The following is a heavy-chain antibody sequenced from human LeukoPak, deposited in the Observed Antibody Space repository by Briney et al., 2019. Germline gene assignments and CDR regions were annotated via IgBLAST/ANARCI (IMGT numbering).Heavy chain of an antibody. Sequence: ASVKVSCKASGYTFTGHYMHWVRQAPGQGLEWMGWINPNSGATTYPQKFEGRVTMTRDASISTAYIELSTLSSDDTAVYYCARVGGTIWSGSLDYWGQETLLTVTS. J-gene: IGHJ4*02. CDR3: ARVGGTIWSGSLDY. D-gene: IGHD3-3*01. V-gene: IGHV1-2*02. CDR2: INPNSGAT. CDR1: GYTFTGHY.